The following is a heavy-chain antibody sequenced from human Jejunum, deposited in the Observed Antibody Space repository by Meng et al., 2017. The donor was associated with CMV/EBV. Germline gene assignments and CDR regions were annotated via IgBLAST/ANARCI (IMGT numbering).Heavy chain of an antibody. J-gene: IGHJ4*02. D-gene: IGHD1-26*01. V-gene: IGHV3-74*01. CDR1: CLHFGSYW. CDR3: ARGWGSGSYGLGY. Sequence: ASCLHFGSYWMHWVSQGPGKGLVWVSRISNDGSGTRYADAVKGRFTISRDNAKNTLYLQIDSLRVDDTAVYFCARGWGSGSYGLGYWGQGTLVTVSS. CDR2: ISNDGSGT.